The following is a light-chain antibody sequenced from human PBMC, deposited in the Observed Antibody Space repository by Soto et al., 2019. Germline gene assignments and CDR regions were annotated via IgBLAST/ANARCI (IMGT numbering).Light chain of an antibody. Sequence: DIQMTQSPSTLSASVGDRVTITCRASQRISSWVAWYQQKPGKAPNLLIYESPNLESVVPSRFSGSGSGTEFTPIIGSLKPDDFDTYCCHQYNGTLGQGTKVDIK. CDR2: ESP. CDR3: HQYNGT. J-gene: IGKJ1*01. V-gene: IGKV1-5*03. CDR1: QRISSW.